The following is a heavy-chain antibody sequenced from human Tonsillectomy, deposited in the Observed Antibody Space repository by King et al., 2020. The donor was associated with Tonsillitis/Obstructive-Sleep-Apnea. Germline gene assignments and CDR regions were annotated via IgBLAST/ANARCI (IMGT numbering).Heavy chain of an antibody. CDR3: ARGKGYCSGGSCPHDPNYYYYYGMDV. CDR2: IYYSGST. J-gene: IGHJ6*02. D-gene: IGHD2-15*01. CDR1: GGSISSSSYY. V-gene: IGHV4-39*01. Sequence: QLQESGPGLVKPSETLSLICTVSGGSISSSSYYWGWIRQPPGKGLEWIGSIYYSGSTYYNPSLQSRVTISIDTSKNQFSLKVNSMTAADTAVYYCARGKGYCSGGSCPHDPNYYYYYGMDVWGQGTTVTVSS.